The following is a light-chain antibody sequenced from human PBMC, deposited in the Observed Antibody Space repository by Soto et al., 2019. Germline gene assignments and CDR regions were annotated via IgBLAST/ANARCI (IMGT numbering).Light chain of an antibody. CDR1: RSDGGGYNY. CDR2: EVS. J-gene: IGLJ3*02. CDR3: ISYTSSSTWV. V-gene: IGLV2-14*01. Sequence: QSALTQPASVSGSPGQSITISCTGTRSDGGGYNYVSWYQQHPGKAPKLMIYEVSNRPSGVSDRFSGSRSGNTASLTISGLQAEDESDYYCISYTSSSTWVFGGGTKVTVL.